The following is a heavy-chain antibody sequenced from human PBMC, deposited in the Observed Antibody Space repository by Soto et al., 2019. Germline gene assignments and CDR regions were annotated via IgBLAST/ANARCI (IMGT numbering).Heavy chain of an antibody. CDR2: ISSSGSTI. J-gene: IGHJ6*03. Sequence: GGSLRLSCAASGFTFSDYYMSWIRQAPGKGLEWVSYISSSGSTIYYADSVKGRFTISRDNAKNSLYLQMNSLRAEDTAVYYCARDAGGYSSSWYKYYYYYMDVWGKGTTVTVSS. D-gene: IGHD6-13*01. CDR3: ARDAGGYSSSWYKYYYYYMDV. V-gene: IGHV3-11*01. CDR1: GFTFSDYY.